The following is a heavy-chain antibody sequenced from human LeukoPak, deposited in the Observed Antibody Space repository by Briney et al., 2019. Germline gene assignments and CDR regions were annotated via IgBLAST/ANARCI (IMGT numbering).Heavy chain of an antibody. CDR3: ARDRMTMVRGVLGDDAFDI. V-gene: IGHV1-69*13. Sequence: SVKVSCKASGGTFSSYAISWVRQAPGQGLEWMGGIIPIFGTANYAQKFQGRVTITADESTSTAYMELSSLRSEDTAVYYCARDRMTMVRGVLGDDAFDIWGQGTMVTVSS. CDR1: GGTFSSYA. J-gene: IGHJ3*02. CDR2: IIPIFGTA. D-gene: IGHD3-10*01.